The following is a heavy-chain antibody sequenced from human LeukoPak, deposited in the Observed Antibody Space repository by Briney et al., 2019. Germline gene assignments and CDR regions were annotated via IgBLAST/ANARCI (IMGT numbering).Heavy chain of an antibody. J-gene: IGHJ1*01. V-gene: IGHV1-69*13. CDR2: IIPIFGTT. CDR1: GGAFSSYT. CDR3: ASVLFGPTIHGYFQH. D-gene: IGHD3-10*02. Sequence: RASVKVSCKASGGAFSSYTISWVRQAPGQGLEWMGGIIPIFGTTNYAQRFQGRVTISADESTSTAYMELSSLRSEDTAVYYCASVLFGPTIHGYFQHWGPGTLVTVSS.